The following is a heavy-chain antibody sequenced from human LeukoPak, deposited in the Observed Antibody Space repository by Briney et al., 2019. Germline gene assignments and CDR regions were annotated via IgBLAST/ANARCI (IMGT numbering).Heavy chain of an antibody. CDR3: ARDRIAEGYGSGSFAFDY. CDR2: IYYSGST. V-gene: IGHV4-31*03. Sequence: SQTLSLTCTVSGGSISSGDYYWSWIRQPPGKGLEWIGYIYYSGSTYYNPSLKSRVTISVDTSKNQFSLKLSSVTAADTAVYYCARDRIAEGYGSGSFAFDYWGQGTLVTVSS. D-gene: IGHD3-10*01. CDR1: GGSISSGDYY. J-gene: IGHJ4*02.